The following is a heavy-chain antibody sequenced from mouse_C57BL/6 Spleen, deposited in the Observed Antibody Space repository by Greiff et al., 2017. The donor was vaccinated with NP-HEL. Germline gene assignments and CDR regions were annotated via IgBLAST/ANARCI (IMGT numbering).Heavy chain of an antibody. D-gene: IGHD2-5*01. CDR3: ARGDYSTLFDY. CDR1: GYTFTSYW. CDR2: IDPSDSYT. Sequence: VQLQQPGAELVKPGASVKLSCKASGYTFTSYWMQWVKQRPGQGLEWIGEIDPSDSYTNYNQKFKGKATLTVDTSSSTAYMQLSSLTSEDSAVYYCARGDYSTLFDYWGQGTTLTVSS. J-gene: IGHJ2*01. V-gene: IGHV1-50*01.